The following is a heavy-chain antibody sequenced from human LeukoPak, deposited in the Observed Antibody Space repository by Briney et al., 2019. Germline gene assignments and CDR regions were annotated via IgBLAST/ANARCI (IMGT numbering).Heavy chain of an antibody. CDR2: IYYSGST. CDR3: ARGRITAVAGYYFDY. Sequence: SETLSLTCTVSGGSISSYYWSWIRQPPGKGLGWIGYIYYSGSTNYNPSLKSRVTISVDTSKNQFSLKLSSVTAADTAVYYCARGRITAVAGYYFDYWGQGTLVTVSS. V-gene: IGHV4-59*01. D-gene: IGHD6-19*01. J-gene: IGHJ4*02. CDR1: GGSISSYY.